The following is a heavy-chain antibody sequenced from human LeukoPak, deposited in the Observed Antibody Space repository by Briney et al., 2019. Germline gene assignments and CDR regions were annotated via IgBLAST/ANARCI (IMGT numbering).Heavy chain of an antibody. D-gene: IGHD1-26*01. CDR2: MNPNSGNT. Sequence: ASVKVSCKASGYTFTSYGISWVRQAPGQGLEWMGWMNPNSGNTGYAQKFQGRVTMTRNTSISTAYMELSSLRSEDTAVYYCARVGDSGSYPFPYWGQGTLVTVSS. V-gene: IGHV1-8*02. J-gene: IGHJ4*02. CDR1: GYTFTSYG. CDR3: ARVGDSGSYPFPY.